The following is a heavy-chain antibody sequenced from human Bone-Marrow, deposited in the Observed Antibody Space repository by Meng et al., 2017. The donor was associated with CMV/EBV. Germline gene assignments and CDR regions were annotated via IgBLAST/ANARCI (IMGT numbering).Heavy chain of an antibody. CDR2: ISRSGSTI. V-gene: IGHV3-11*01. J-gene: IGHJ6*02. CDR3: ARSQLLYYYYGMDV. Sequence: GEYLKISCAASGFTFSDYYMSWIRQAPGKGLEWVSYISRSGSTIYYADSVKGRFTISRDNAKNSLYLQMNSLRAEDTAVYYCARSQLLYYYYGMDVWGQGTTVTVSS. CDR1: GFTFSDYY. D-gene: IGHD2-2*01.